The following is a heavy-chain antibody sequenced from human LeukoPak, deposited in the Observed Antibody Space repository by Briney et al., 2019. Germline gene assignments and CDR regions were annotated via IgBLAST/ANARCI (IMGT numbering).Heavy chain of an antibody. D-gene: IGHD2-15*01. CDR2: IYYSGST. CDR3: ARRVLAQICSGGSCGNKNWLDP. Sequence: PSETLSLTFTVSGXSMSSYYWNWIRQPPGKGLEWIGCIYYSGSTYYNPSLKSRVTISVDTSKNQFSLKLSSVTAADTAVYYCARRVLAQICSGGSCGNKNWLDPWGQGTLVTVSS. CDR1: GXSMSSYY. V-gene: IGHV4-59*01. J-gene: IGHJ5*02.